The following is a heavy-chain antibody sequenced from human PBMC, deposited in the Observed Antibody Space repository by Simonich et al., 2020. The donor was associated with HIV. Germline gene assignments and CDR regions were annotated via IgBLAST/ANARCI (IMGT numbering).Heavy chain of an antibody. D-gene: IGHD3-16*01. Sequence: QVQLVESVGGVVQPGRSLRLFCAASGFTFSSYAMHWVRQAPGKGLEWVAVIPYDGSNKYYADSVKGRFTSSRDNSKNTLYLQMNSLRAEDTAVYYCASGGSISSVWADDYWGQGTLVTVSS. CDR2: IPYDGSNK. V-gene: IGHV3-30*07. CDR3: ASGGSISSVWADDY. J-gene: IGHJ4*02. CDR1: GFTFSSYA.